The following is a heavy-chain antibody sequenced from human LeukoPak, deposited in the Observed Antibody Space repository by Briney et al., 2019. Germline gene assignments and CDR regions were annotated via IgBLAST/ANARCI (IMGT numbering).Heavy chain of an antibody. CDR1: GGSFSGYY. J-gene: IGHJ4*02. V-gene: IGHV4-34*01. CDR2: INHSGST. CDR3: ARRGDSSGWYYFDY. D-gene: IGHD6-19*01. Sequence: SETLSLTCAVYGGSFSGYYWSWVRQPPGKGLEWIGEINHSGSTNYNPSLKRRVTISVDTSKNQFSLKLSSVTAADTAVYYCARRGDSSGWYYFDYWGQGTLVTVSS.